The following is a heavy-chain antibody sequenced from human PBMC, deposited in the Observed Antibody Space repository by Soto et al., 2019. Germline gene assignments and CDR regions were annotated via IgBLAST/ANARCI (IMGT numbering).Heavy chain of an antibody. Sequence: QVQLVQSGAEVKKPGSSVKVSCKASGGTFSSFAISWVRQAPGQGLEWMGGIVPIFRTTNYAQKFQGRVTITGDESTSTAYMELSSLRSEDTAVYYCALKVWYDFWNGFTWFDPWGQGTLVTVSS. CDR2: IVPIFRTT. CDR1: GGTFSSFA. J-gene: IGHJ5*02. CDR3: ALKVWYDFWNGFTWFDP. D-gene: IGHD3-3*01. V-gene: IGHV1-69*01.